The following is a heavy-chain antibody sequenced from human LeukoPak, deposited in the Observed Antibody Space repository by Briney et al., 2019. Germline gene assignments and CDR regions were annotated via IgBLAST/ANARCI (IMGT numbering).Heavy chain of an antibody. CDR1: GFTFSDYY. V-gene: IGHV3-11*01. CDR3: AKDLRYYYYGMDV. Sequence: GGSLRLSCAAPGFTFSDYYMSWTRQAPGKGLEWVSYISSSGSTIYYADSVKGRFTISRDNAKNSLYLQMNSLRAEDTALYYCAKDLRYYYYGMDVWGQGTTVTVSS. J-gene: IGHJ6*02. CDR2: ISSSGSTI.